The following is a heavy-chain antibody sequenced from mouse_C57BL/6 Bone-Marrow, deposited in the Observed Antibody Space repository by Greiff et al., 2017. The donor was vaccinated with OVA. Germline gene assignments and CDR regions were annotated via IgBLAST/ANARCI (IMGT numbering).Heavy chain of an antibody. CDR1: GYTFTSYW. CDR2: IDPNSGGT. CDR3: ARSDDYDVDYDAMDY. V-gene: IGHV1-72*01. J-gene: IGHJ4*01. D-gene: IGHD2-4*01. Sequence: QVQLKQPGAELVKPGASVKLSCKASGYTFTSYWMHWVKQSPGRGLEWIGRIDPNSGGTTYNEKFKSKATLTVDKPSSTAYMQLSSLTSEDSAVYYGARSDDYDVDYDAMDYWGQGTSVTVSS.